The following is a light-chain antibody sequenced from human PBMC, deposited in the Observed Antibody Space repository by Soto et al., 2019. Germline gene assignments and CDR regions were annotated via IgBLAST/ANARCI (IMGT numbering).Light chain of an antibody. V-gene: IGLV7-43*01. CDR1: AGAVTTGYY. Sequence: QAVVTQEPSLTVSPGGTVTLTCASNAGAVTTGYYPVWFQQKPGQAPRALIYSTSNRHPWTPARFSGSLVGGKAALTLSGVQPEDEADYYCLLHYQSTYVFGSVTKVTVL. J-gene: IGLJ1*01. CDR3: LLHYQSTYV. CDR2: STS.